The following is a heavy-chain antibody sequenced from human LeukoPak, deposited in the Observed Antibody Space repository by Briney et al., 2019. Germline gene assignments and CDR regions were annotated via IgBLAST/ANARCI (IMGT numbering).Heavy chain of an antibody. J-gene: IGHJ4*02. CDR2: ISTSSSPI. D-gene: IGHD3-3*01. V-gene: IGHV3-48*01. CDR3: AKLIFGVVFDY. CDR1: GFTFSGFI. Sequence: GGSLRLSCAASGFTFSGFILNWVRQAPGKGLEWVSYISTSSSPIYYADSVKGRFTISRDNAKNSLYLQMNSLRAEDTAVYYCAKLIFGVVFDYWGQGTLVTVSS.